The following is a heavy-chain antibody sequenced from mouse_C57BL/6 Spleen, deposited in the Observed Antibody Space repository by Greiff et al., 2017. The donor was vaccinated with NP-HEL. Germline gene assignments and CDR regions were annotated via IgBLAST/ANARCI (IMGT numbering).Heavy chain of an antibody. CDR1: GYSITSGYY. CDR2: ISYDGSN. Sequence: ESGPGLVKPSQSLSLTCSVTGYSITSGYYWNWIRQFPGNKLEWMGYISYDGSNNYNPSLKNRISITRDTSKNQFFLKLNSVTTEDTATYYCASRYAMDYWGQGTSVTVSS. J-gene: IGHJ4*01. CDR3: ASRYAMDY. V-gene: IGHV3-6*01.